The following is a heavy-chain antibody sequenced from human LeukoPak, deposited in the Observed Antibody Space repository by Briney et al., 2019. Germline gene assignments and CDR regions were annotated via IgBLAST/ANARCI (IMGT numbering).Heavy chain of an antibody. V-gene: IGHV4-4*07. D-gene: IGHD6-19*01. CDR3: ARDSSDYSSGWYGYFQH. CDR1: GGSISSYY. J-gene: IGHJ1*01. Sequence: PSETLSLTCTVSGGSISSYYWSWIRQPAGKGLEWIGRIYTSGSTNYNPSLKSRVTMSVDTSKNQFSLKLSSVTAADTAVYYCARDSSDYSSGWYGYFQHWGQGTLVTVSS. CDR2: IYTSGST.